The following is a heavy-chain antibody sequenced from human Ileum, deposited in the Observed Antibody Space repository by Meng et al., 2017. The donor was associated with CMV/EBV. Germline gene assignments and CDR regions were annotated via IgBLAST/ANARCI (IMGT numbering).Heavy chain of an antibody. CDR1: GGSLSDDHW. CDR2: IFHSQSV. CDR3: AGGGNLGY. Sequence: QVLLQESGPGLVKPSETLSLTCAVSGGSLSDDHWWHWVRQSPGKGLEWIGEIFHSQSVRFNPSLKSRVTISIDKSKNQFSLNLKSVTAADTAVYYCAGGGNLGYWGQGTLVTVSS. V-gene: IGHV4-4*02. J-gene: IGHJ4*02. D-gene: IGHD4-23*01.